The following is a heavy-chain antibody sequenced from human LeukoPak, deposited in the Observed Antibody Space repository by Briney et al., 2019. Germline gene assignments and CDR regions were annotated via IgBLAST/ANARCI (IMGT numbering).Heavy chain of an antibody. V-gene: IGHV3-7*01. J-gene: IGHJ5*02. CDR3: ARRYSYGSLNWFDP. CDR2: IKQDGSEK. Sequence: GGSLRLSCAASGFTFSSYWMSWVRQAPGKGLEWVANIKQDGSEKYYVDSVKGRFTISRDNAKNSLYLQMNSLRAEDTAVYYCARRYSYGSLNWFDPWGQGTLVTVSS. D-gene: IGHD5-18*01. CDR1: GFTFSSYW.